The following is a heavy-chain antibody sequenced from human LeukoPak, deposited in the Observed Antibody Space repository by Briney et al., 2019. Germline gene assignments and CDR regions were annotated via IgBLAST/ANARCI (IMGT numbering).Heavy chain of an antibody. CDR1: GFTFKNHG. V-gene: IGHV3-30*02. CDR2: IRYDGSNK. CDR3: AKAYYYDSSGYSVDY. D-gene: IGHD3-22*01. Sequence: GGSLRLSCVISGFTFKNHGLHWVRQAPGKGLEWVAFIRYDGSNKYYADSVKGGFTISRDNSENTLYLQMNSLRAEDTAVYYCAKAYYYDSSGYSVDYWGQGTQVTVSS. J-gene: IGHJ4*02.